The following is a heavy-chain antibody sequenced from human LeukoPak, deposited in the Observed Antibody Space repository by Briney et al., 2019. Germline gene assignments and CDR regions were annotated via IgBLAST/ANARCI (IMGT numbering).Heavy chain of an antibody. Sequence: ASVEVSCKASGGTFSSYAISWVRQAPGQGLEWMGRIIPILGIANYAQKFQGRVTITADKSTSTAYMELSSLRSEDTAVYYCARGSLVYSSSCAFDIWGQGTMVTVSS. D-gene: IGHD6-6*01. V-gene: IGHV1-69*04. CDR1: GGTFSSYA. J-gene: IGHJ3*02. CDR3: ARGSLVYSSSCAFDI. CDR2: IIPILGIA.